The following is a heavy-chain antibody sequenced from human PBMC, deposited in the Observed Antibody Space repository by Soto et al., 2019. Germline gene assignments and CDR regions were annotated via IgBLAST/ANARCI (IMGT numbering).Heavy chain of an antibody. D-gene: IGHD2-21*02. CDR3: ASPRHPSPDIVVVTELDY. CDR1: GFTFSSYD. CDR2: ISYDGSNK. V-gene: IGHV3-30-3*01. J-gene: IGHJ4*02. Sequence: QVQLVESGGGVVQPGRSLRLSCAASGFTFSSYDMHWVRQAPGKGLEWVAVISYDGSNKYYADSVKGRFTISRDNSKNTLYLQMNSLRAEDTAVYYCASPRHPSPDIVVVTELDYWGQGTLFTVSS.